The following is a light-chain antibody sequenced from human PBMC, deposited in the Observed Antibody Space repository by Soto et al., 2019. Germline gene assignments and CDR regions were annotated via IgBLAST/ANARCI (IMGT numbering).Light chain of an antibody. J-gene: IGKJ2*01. Sequence: DIQLTQSPSFLSASVGDRVTITCRASQGISSYLAWYQKKPGKAPKLLIYAASTLQSGVPSRFSGSGSGTEFTLTISSPQPEDFATYYCQQLNSYPYSFGRGTKLEIK. CDR1: QGISSY. CDR2: AAS. V-gene: IGKV1-9*01. CDR3: QQLNSYPYS.